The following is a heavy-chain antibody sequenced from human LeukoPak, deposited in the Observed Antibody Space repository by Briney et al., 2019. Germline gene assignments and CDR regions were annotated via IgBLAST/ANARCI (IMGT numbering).Heavy chain of an antibody. D-gene: IGHD3-22*01. CDR2: IWYDGSNK. Sequence: GGSLRLSCAASGFTFSSYGMHWVRQAPGKGLEWVAVIWYDGSNKYYADSVKGRFTISRDNSKSTLFLQMNSPRAEDTAVYYCAKHGRSYDSSGYYPDYWGQGTLVTVSS. CDR3: AKHGRSYDSSGYYPDY. V-gene: IGHV3-30*02. J-gene: IGHJ4*02. CDR1: GFTFSSYG.